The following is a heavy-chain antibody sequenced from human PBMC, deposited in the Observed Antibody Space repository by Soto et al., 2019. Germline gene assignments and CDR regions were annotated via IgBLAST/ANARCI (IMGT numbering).Heavy chain of an antibody. CDR2: ISSSGSTI. CDR3: ARVRDSSGYYCLDY. CDR1: GFTFSSYE. V-gene: IGHV3-48*03. J-gene: IGHJ4*02. Sequence: EVQLVESGGGLVQPGGSLRLSCAASGFTFSSYEMNWVRQAPGKGLEWVSYISSSGSTIYYADSVKGRFTISRDNAKNSLYLKMNSLRAEDTAVYYCARVRDSSGYYCLDYWGQGTLVTVSS. D-gene: IGHD3-22*01.